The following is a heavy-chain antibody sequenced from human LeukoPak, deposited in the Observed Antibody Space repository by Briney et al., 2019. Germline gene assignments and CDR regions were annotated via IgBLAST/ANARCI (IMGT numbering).Heavy chain of an antibody. CDR1: GGSISSSSYY. Sequence: PSETLSLTCTVSGGSISSSSYYWGWIRQPPGEGLEWIGSIYYSGSTYYNPSLKSRVTISVDTSKNQFSLKLSSVTAADTAVYYCARRPLYCSSTSCSGFDPWGQGTLVTVSS. J-gene: IGHJ5*02. CDR3: ARRPLYCSSTSCSGFDP. CDR2: IYYSGST. V-gene: IGHV4-39*01. D-gene: IGHD2-2*01.